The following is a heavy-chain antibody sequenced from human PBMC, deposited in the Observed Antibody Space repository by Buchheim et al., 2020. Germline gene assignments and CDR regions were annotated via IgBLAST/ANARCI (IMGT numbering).Heavy chain of an antibody. CDR3: ASSTYYDFWGGLLLKA. V-gene: IGHV4-30-2*01. D-gene: IGHD3-3*01. CDR2: VYHSGST. J-gene: IGHJ4*02. Sequence: QLQLQESGSGLVKPSQTLSPTCAVSGGSISSGGYSWSWIRQPPGKGLEWIGYVYHSGSTYYNPSLKSRGTISVDRSKNQFSLKLSSVTAADTAVYYCASSTYYDFWGGLLLKAGGEGTL. CDR1: GGSISSGGYS.